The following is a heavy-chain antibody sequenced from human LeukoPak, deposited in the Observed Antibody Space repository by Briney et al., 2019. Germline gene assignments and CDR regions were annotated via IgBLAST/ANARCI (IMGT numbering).Heavy chain of an antibody. CDR2: ISYDGSNK. V-gene: IGHV3-30*18. Sequence: GGSLRLSCAASGFTFSSYGMHWVRQAPGKGLEWVAVISYDGSNKYYADSVMGRFTISRDNSKNTLYLQMNSLRAEDTAVYYCAKESWYGYYYYMDVWGKGTTVTISS. D-gene: IGHD6-13*01. CDR3: AKESWYGYYYYMDV. J-gene: IGHJ6*03. CDR1: GFTFSSYG.